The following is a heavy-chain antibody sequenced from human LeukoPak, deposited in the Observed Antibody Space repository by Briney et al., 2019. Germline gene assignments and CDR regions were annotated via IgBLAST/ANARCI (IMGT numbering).Heavy chain of an antibody. CDR2: IIPIFGTA. D-gene: IGHD2-2*01. J-gene: IGHJ6*02. Sequence: ASVKVSCKASGGTFSSYAISWVRQAPGQGLGWMGGIIPIFGTANYAQKFQGRVTITRDTSASTAYMELSSLRSEDTAVYYCARAPGYCSSTSCYATNYYYYGMDVWGQGTTVTVSS. V-gene: IGHV1-69*05. CDR1: GGTFSSYA. CDR3: ARAPGYCSSTSCYATNYYYYGMDV.